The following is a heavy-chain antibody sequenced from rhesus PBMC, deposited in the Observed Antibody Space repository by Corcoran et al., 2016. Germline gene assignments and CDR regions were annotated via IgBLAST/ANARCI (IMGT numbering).Heavy chain of an antibody. D-gene: IGHD3-3*01. CDR1: GFSLSTSGMG. J-gene: IGHJ4*01. Sequence: QVTLKESGPALVKPTQTLTLTCTFSGFSLSTSGMGVGWIRQPPGKALEWLASIYCEEDKYYSTSLKSRLTISKDTSKNQVVLTMTNMDPVDTSTYYCARGNDIWTGYPFDYWGQGVLVTVSS. CDR2: IYCEEDK. V-gene: IGHV2S1*01. CDR3: ARGNDIWTGYPFDY.